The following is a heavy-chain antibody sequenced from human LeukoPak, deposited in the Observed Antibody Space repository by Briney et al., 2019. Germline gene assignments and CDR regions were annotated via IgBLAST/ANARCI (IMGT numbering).Heavy chain of an antibody. J-gene: IGHJ4*02. CDR2: IYYSGST. CDR3: ARHLQDTAMVSPLYYFDN. CDR1: GVSISSYY. V-gene: IGHV4-59*08. Sequence: PSETLSLTCTVSGVSISSYYWSWIRQPPGKGLEWIGYIYYSGSTKYNPSLKSRVTISVDTSKNQFSLRLSSVTAADTAVYYCARHLQDTAMVSPLYYFDNWGQGTLVTVSS. D-gene: IGHD5-18*01.